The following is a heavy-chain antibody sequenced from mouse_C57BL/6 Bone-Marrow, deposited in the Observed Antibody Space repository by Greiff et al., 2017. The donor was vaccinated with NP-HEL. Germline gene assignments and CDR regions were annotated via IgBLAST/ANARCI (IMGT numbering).Heavy chain of an antibody. CDR1: GFTFSSYA. D-gene: IGHD3-1*01. J-gene: IGHJ3*01. CDR2: ISDGGSYT. V-gene: IGHV5-4*01. Sequence: EVKVVESGGGLVKPGGSLKLSCAASGFTFSSYAMSWVRQTPEKRLEWVATISDGGSYTYYPDNVKGRFTISRDNAKNNLYLQMSHLKSEDTAMYYCARDRERGFAYWGQGTLVTVSA. CDR3: ARDRERGFAY.